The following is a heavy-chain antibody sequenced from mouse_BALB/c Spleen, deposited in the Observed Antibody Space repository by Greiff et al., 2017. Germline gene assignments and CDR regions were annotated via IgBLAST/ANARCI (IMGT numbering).Heavy chain of an antibody. CDR2: INPDSSTI. CDR1: GFDFSRYW. Sequence: EVKLVESGGGLVQPGGSLKLSCAASGFDFSRYWMSWVRQAPGKGLEWIGEINPDSSTINYTPSLKDKFIISRDNAKNTLYLQMSKVRSEDTALYYCARREDGPYAMDYWGQGTSVTVSS. CDR3: ARREDGPYAMDY. D-gene: IGHD2-3*01. V-gene: IGHV4-1*02. J-gene: IGHJ4*01.